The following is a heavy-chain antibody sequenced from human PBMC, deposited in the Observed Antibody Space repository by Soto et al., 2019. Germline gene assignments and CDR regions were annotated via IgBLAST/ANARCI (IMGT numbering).Heavy chain of an antibody. Sequence: QVHLAQSGAEVRKPGASVRVSCKASGYTFTANYIHWVRQAPGQGLEWLAWIHPKNGATNYARTFQGRVTLTRDTSIDTAYMELRSLTSDDTAVYYCARAREDSSGWFDYWGQGTLVTVSS. CDR2: IHPKNGAT. J-gene: IGHJ4*02. V-gene: IGHV1-2*02. D-gene: IGHD6-19*01. CDR3: ARAREDSSGWFDY. CDR1: GYTFTANY.